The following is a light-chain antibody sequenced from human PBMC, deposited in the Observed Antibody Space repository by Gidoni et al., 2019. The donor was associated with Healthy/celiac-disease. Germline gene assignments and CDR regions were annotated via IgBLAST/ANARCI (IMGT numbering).Light chain of an antibody. V-gene: IGKV1-8*01. CDR3: QQHYSSYT. J-gene: IGKJ2*01. CDR2: AAS. Sequence: AIRMTQSPSSFSASTGDRVTITCRASQGISSYLAWYQQKPGKAPKLLIYAASTLQSGVPSRFSGSGSGTDFTLTISCLQSEDFATYYCQQHYSSYTFGQGTKLEIK. CDR1: QGISSY.